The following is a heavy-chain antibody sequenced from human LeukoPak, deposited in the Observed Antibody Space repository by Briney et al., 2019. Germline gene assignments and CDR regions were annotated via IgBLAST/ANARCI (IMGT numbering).Heavy chain of an antibody. CDR3: ARGLFRAAAGLNPNVDY. D-gene: IGHD6-13*01. J-gene: IGHJ4*02. V-gene: IGHV1-2*02. Sequence: ASVKVSCKASGYTFTGYYMHWVRQAPGQGLEWMGWINPNSGGTNYAQKFQGRVTMTRDTSISTAYMELSRLRSDDTAVYYCARGLFRAAAGLNPNVDYWGQGTLVTVSS. CDR1: GYTFTGYY. CDR2: INPNSGGT.